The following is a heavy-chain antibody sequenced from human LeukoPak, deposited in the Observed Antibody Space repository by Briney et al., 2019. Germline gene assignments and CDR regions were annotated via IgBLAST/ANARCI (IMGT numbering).Heavy chain of an antibody. CDR1: GYTFTGYY. D-gene: IGHD3-9*01. J-gene: IGHJ3*02. V-gene: IGHV1-2*02. Sequence: ASVKVSCKASGYTFTGYYIHWVRQAPGQGLEWMGWINPNSGGTNYAQKFQGRVTMTRDTSISTAYMELSRLRSDDTAVYYCARGFDGHNAFDIWGQGTMVTVSS. CDR2: INPNSGGT. CDR3: ARGFDGHNAFDI.